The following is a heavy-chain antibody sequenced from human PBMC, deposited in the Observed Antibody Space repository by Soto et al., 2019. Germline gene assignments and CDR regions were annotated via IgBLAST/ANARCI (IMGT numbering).Heavy chain of an antibody. Sequence: GESLKISCKGSGYSFAGYWITWVRQKPGKGLEWMGRIDPSDSYTNYSPSFQGHVTISADKSISTAYLQWSSLKASDTAMYYCARPGVYYETSGYSNYYYHYGMDVWGHGTTVTVSS. CDR1: GYSFAGYW. D-gene: IGHD3-22*01. CDR2: IDPSDSYT. V-gene: IGHV5-10-1*01. J-gene: IGHJ6*02. CDR3: ARPGVYYETSGYSNYYYHYGMDV.